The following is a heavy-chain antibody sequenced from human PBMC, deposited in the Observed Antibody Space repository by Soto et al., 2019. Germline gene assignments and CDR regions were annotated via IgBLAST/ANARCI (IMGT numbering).Heavy chain of an antibody. D-gene: IGHD2-2*01. V-gene: IGHV1-18*01. CDR3: ARVIPGGEDWFDH. J-gene: IGHJ5*02. CDR1: GYTFTNFG. Sequence: GASVKVSCKASGYTFTNFGVTWVRRAPGQGLEWMGWISAYTDTPNYAQKFQGRVTMTIDTSTSTAYMDLRSLTSDDTAVYYCARVIPGGEDWFDHWGQGTLVTASS. CDR2: ISAYTDTP.